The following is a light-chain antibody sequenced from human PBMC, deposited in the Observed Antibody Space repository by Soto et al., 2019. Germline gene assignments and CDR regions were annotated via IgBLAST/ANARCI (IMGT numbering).Light chain of an antibody. CDR1: SSDVGGYNY. J-gene: IGLJ3*02. Sequence: QSALTQPASVSGSPGQSITISCTGTSSDVGGYNYVSWYQQFPGKAPKLMIYEVSNRPSGVSDRFSGSKSGNTASLTISGLQAEDEANYYCSSYTTSNTLVFGGGTQLPS. CDR3: SSYTTSNTLV. V-gene: IGLV2-14*01. CDR2: EVS.